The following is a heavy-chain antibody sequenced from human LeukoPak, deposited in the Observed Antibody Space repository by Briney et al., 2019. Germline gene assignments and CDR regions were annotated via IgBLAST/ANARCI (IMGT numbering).Heavy chain of an antibody. D-gene: IGHD2-2*01. J-gene: IGHJ6*03. CDR2: IKQDGSEK. CDR1: GFTFSNYG. V-gene: IGHV3-7*01. Sequence: GRSLRLSCAASGFTFSNYGMHWVRQAPGKGLEWVANIKQDGSEKYYVDSVKGRFTISRDNAKNSLYLQMNSLRAEDTAVYYCARVNVVVVPAAIPDYYYMDVWGKGTTVTVSS. CDR3: ARVNVVVVPAAIPDYYYMDV.